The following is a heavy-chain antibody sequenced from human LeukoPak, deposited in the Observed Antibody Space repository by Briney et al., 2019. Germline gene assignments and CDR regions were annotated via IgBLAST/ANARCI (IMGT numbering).Heavy chain of an antibody. V-gene: IGHV3-7*03. Sequence: GGSLRLSCAASGFTFSSYWMSWVRQAPGKGLEWVANIKQDGSEKYYVDSVKGRFTISRDNAKNSLYLQMNSLRAEDTAVYYCARDFFPIVDSSWYEIGYWGQGTLVTVSS. D-gene: IGHD6-13*01. CDR2: IKQDGSEK. CDR3: ARDFFPIVDSSWYEIGY. J-gene: IGHJ4*02. CDR1: GFTFSSYW.